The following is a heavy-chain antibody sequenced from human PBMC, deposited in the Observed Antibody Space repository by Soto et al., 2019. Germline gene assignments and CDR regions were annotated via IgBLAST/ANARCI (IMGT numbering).Heavy chain of an antibody. J-gene: IGHJ5*02. CDR1: GFTFNSHE. CDR3: ARSWGLYCSSSRCYSPWFDP. CDR2: ISSSGGSI. V-gene: IGHV3-48*03. Sequence: EVQLVESGGGLVQPGGSLRLSCAGSGFTFNSHEMTRVRQAPGKGLEWILSISSSGGSIYYADSVKGRFTVSRDNAKNSLYLQMNSLRAEDTAVYYCARSWGLYCSSSRCYSPWFDPWGRGTLVTVSS. D-gene: IGHD2-2*02.